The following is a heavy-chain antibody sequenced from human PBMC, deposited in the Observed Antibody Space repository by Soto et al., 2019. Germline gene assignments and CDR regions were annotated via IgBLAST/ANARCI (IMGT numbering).Heavy chain of an antibody. Sequence: QVHLEESGPGLVKPSETLSLICTVSGGSLNSADYFCSWIRHHPENGLEWIGYIYYSGSTLYNPSFKTRATLSIDTSKNQCSLRRNSVTVADTAVYFCARDEESGGSRGGMDVWGRGTTVIVSS. V-gene: IGHV4-31*03. CDR3: ARDEESGGSRGGMDV. CDR2: IYYSGST. J-gene: IGHJ6*02. CDR1: GGSLNSADYF. D-gene: IGHD2-15*01.